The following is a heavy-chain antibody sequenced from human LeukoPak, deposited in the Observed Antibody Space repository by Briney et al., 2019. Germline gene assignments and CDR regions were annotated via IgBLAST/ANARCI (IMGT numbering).Heavy chain of an antibody. CDR2: VNSDGTRT. D-gene: IGHD6-19*01. J-gene: IGHJ4*02. CDR3: AKLSSGWKPFDY. V-gene: IGHV3-74*01. CDR1: EISLSSSW. Sequence: GGSLTLSCAASEISLSSSWMHWVRQGPGKGLVWVSRVNSDGTRTNYADSVKGRFAISRDNSKNTLYLQMNSLRAEDTAIYYCAKLSSGWKPFDYWGQGTLVTVSS.